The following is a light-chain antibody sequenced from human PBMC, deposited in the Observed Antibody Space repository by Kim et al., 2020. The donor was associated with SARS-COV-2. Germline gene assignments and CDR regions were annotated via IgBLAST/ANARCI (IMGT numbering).Light chain of an antibody. CDR1: QSISTY. V-gene: IGKV1-39*01. Sequence: SASVGDRVTTTCRARQSISTYVNWYQQKPGNAPTLLIYEASTLQGGVTTRFRGSGSGTEFTLTISSLQPEDLATYYCQHNYNRPNTFGQGTKLEI. CDR3: QHNYNRPNT. J-gene: IGKJ2*01. CDR2: EAS.